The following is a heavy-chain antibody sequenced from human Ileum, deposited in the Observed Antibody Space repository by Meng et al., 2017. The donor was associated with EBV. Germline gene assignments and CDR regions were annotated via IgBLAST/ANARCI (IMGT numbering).Heavy chain of an antibody. CDR1: GYTFTSYA. V-gene: IGHV1-3*01. Sequence: QVQPVQLGDEVKKPGAAVKVSCKASGYTFTSYAMHWVRQAPGQRLEWMGWINAGNGNTKYSQKFQGRVTITRDTSASTAYMELSSLRSEDTAVYYCASHALWQQTFDYWGQGTLVTVSS. CDR3: ASHALWQQTFDY. D-gene: IGHD2-21*01. J-gene: IGHJ4*02. CDR2: INAGNGNT.